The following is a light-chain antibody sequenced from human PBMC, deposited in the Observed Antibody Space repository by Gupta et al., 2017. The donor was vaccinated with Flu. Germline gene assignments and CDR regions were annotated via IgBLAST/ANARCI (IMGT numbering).Light chain of an antibody. J-gene: IGKJ3*01. CDR1: QSLLHSNGYNY. Sequence: DIVITQSPLSLPVTPGEPASISCRSSQSLLHSNGYNYLDWYLQKPGQPPQLLIYLGSTRASGVPDRFSGSGSGTDFTLKISRVEADDVGIYYCMQALQGPVTFGPGTKVDIK. CDR2: LGS. V-gene: IGKV2-28*01. CDR3: MQALQGPVT.